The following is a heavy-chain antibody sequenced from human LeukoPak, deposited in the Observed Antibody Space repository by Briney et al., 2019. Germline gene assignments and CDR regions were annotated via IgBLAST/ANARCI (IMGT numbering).Heavy chain of an antibody. Sequence: GGSLRLSCAASGFTFSNYWMHWVRQTPGKGLVWVSRINSDGSSTSYADSVEGRFTISRDNAKNTLYLQMSSLRAEDTAVYYCARLSPSVGIDYWGQGTLVTVSS. J-gene: IGHJ4*02. V-gene: IGHV3-74*01. D-gene: IGHD2/OR15-2a*01. CDR1: GFTFSNYW. CDR3: ARLSPSVGIDY. CDR2: INSDGSST.